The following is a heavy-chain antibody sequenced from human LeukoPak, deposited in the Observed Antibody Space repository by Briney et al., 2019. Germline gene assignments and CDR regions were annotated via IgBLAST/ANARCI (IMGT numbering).Heavy chain of an antibody. CDR1: GGSFSGHY. CDR2: INHSGST. D-gene: IGHD6-13*01. Sequence: SETLSLTCAVYGGSFSGHYWSWIRQPPGKGLEWIGEINHSGSTNYNPSLKSRVTMSVDTSKNQFSLKLSSVTAADTAVYYCARVSMGSWYPYYYYGMDVWGQGTTVTVSS. V-gene: IGHV4-34*01. J-gene: IGHJ6*02. CDR3: ARVSMGSWYPYYYYGMDV.